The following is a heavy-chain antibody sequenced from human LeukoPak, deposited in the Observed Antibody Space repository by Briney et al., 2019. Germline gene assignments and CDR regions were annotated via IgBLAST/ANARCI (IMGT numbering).Heavy chain of an antibody. CDR1: GFTFSSYG. CDR2: ILSDGNKV. CDR3: ANGIWGAAAGQDWFDP. V-gene: IGHV3-33*03. Sequence: GGSLRLSCAASGFTFSSYGMHWARQAPGKGREWVSVILSDGNKVLYKDSVKGRFSISRDNDKNSLYLQMNSLRDEDTAVYYCANGIWGAAAGQDWFDPWGQGTLVTVSS. D-gene: IGHD6-13*01. J-gene: IGHJ5*02.